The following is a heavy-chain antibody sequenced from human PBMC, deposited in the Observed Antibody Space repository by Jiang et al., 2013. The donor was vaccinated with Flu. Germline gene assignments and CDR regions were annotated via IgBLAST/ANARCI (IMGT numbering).Heavy chain of an antibody. D-gene: IGHD2-21*01. CDR2: IYPSDSDV. V-gene: IGHV5-51*01. J-gene: IGHJ6*03. CDR1: GYDFASYR. Sequence: SGAEVKEPGDSLKISCQGSGYDFASYRIGWVRQVPGKGLEWMGVIYPSDSDVRYSPPFRGQVTISADRSIATAYLQWSSLKASDTAIYFCARHAYPSCGAGCPWYYYYMDLWGKGTTVSVSS. CDR3: ARHAYPSCGAGCPWYYYYMDL.